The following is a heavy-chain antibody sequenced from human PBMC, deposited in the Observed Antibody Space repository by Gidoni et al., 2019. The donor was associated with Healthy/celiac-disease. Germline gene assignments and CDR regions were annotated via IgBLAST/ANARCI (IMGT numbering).Heavy chain of an antibody. CDR2: ISSSSSTI. J-gene: IGHJ6*02. CDR3: ARAEGCSGGSCYLDYYYGMDV. Sequence: EVQLVESGGGLVQPGGSLRLSCAASGFTFSSYSMNWVRQAPGKGLEWVSYISSSSSTIYYADSVKGRFTISRDNAKNSLYLQMNSLRDEDTAVYYCARAEGCSGGSCYLDYYYGMDVWGQGTTVTVSS. CDR1: GFTFSSYS. D-gene: IGHD2-15*01. V-gene: IGHV3-48*02.